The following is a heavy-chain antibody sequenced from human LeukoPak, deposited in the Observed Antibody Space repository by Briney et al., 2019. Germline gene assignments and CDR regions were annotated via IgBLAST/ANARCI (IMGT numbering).Heavy chain of an antibody. J-gene: IGHJ3*02. CDR1: VGSISSYY. D-gene: IGHD3-22*01. CDR3: ARHDPIISMIVGERAFDI. Sequence: SETLSLTCTVSVGSISSYYWSWIRQPPGKGLEGIGYIYHSGSTNYNPSLESRVTISVDTSKNQSSLKLSSVTAADTAVYYCARHDPIISMIVGERAFDIWGQGTMVTVSS. V-gene: IGHV4-59*08. CDR2: IYHSGST.